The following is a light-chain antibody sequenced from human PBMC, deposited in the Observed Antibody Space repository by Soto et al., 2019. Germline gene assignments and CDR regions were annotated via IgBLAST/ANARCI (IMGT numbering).Light chain of an antibody. J-gene: IGLJ2*01. V-gene: IGLV1-44*01. CDR2: SDD. CDR3: AAWDDSLNGVI. CDR1: SSNIGSNP. Sequence: QSVLTQPPSTSGTPGQRVTISCSGSSSNIGSNPVHWYQQLPGTAPKVLIYSDDQWPSGVPDRFSGSKSGTSASLAISGLQSEDEAGYYCAAWDDSLNGVIFGGGTKLTVL.